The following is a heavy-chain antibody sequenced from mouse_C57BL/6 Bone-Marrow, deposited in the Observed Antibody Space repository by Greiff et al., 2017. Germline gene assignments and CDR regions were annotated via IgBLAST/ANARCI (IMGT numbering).Heavy chain of an antibody. V-gene: IGHV5-4*03. CDR3: ARVYYDGSSSWYFDV. CDR2: ISDGGSYT. D-gene: IGHD1-1*01. CDR1: GFTFSRYA. J-gene: IGHJ1*03. Sequence: EVKLQESGGGLVKPGGSLKLSCAASGFTFSRYAMSWVRQTPEQRLEWVATISDGGSYTYYPDNVKGRFTISRDNAKNNLYLQMSHLKSEDTAMYYCARVYYDGSSSWYFDVGGTGTTVTVSS.